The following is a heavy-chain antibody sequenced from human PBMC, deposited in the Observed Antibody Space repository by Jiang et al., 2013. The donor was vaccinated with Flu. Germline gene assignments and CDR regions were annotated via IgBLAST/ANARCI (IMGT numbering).Heavy chain of an antibody. D-gene: IGHD2-15*01. CDR1: GFTFSDFG. CDR3: ARFSRDRSDNLNCWGHC. J-gene: IGHJ4*02. Sequence: VQLVESGGGAVQPGDSLRLSCIASGFTFSDFGMHWARQAPGKGLEWVATILYDGSKQYYAASVKGRSTISRDNSKSTLFLQMNNLRADDTAVYYCARFSRDRSDNLNCWGHCWGQGTLVTVSS. CDR2: ILYDGSKQ. V-gene: IGHV3-33*01.